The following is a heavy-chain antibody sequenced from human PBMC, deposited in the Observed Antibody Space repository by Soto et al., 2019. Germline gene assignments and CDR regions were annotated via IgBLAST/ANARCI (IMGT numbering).Heavy chain of an antibody. D-gene: IGHD3-10*01. CDR3: ARDSMECRGGNYDTRSNKYYYGSGSCLAFDI. V-gene: IGHV4-59*01. J-gene: IGHJ3*02. CDR1: GGSISSYY. Sequence: SETLSLTCTVSGGSISSYYWSWIRQPPGKGLEWIGYIYYSGSTNYNPSLKSRVTISVDTSKNQFSLKLSSVTAADTAVYYCARDSMECRGGNYDTRSNKYYYGSGSCLAFDIWGQGTMVTVSS. CDR2: IYYSGST.